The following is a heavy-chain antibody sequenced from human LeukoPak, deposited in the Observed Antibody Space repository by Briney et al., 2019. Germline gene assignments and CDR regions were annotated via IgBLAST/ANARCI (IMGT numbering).Heavy chain of an antibody. D-gene: IGHD5-12*01. CDR3: ASRGEWLRLNY. J-gene: IGHJ4*02. CDR1: GFTFSSYS. Sequence: GGSLRLSCAASGFTFSSYSMNWVRQAPGKGLEWVAVISYDGSNRYYADSVKGRFTISRDNSKNTLYLQMNSLRAEDTAVYYCASRGEWLRLNYWGQGTLVTVSS. V-gene: IGHV3-30*03. CDR2: ISYDGSNR.